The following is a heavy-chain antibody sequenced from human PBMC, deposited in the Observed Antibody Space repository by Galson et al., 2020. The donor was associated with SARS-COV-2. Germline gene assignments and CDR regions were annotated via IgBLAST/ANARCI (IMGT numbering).Heavy chain of an antibody. CDR1: GFTFSSYS. CDR2: ISSSSSTI. Sequence: LSLTCAASGFTFSSYSMNWVRQAPGKGLEWVSYISSSSSTIYYADSVKGRFTISRDNAKNSLYLQMNSLRDEDTAVYYCARVYRPYKAVAGTNDYWGQGTLVTVSS. D-gene: IGHD6-19*01. CDR3: ARVYRPYKAVAGTNDY. J-gene: IGHJ4*02. V-gene: IGHV3-48*02.